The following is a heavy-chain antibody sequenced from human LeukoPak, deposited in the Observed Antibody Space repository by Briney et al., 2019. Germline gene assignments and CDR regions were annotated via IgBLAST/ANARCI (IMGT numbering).Heavy chain of an antibody. V-gene: IGHV4-59*11. CDR3: ARDPIVSVGDWYFDL. D-gene: IGHD3-16*02. CDR1: GGSISSHY. CDR2: IYYSGST. J-gene: IGHJ2*01. Sequence: SETLSLTCTVSGGSISSHYWSWLRQPPGKGLGWIGYIYYSGSTNYNPSLKSRVTISVDTSKNQFSLKLSSVTAADTAVYYCARDPIVSVGDWYFDLWGRGTLVTVSS.